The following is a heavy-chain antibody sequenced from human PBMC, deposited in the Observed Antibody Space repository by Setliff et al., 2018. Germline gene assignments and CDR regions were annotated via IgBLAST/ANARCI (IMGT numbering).Heavy chain of an antibody. CDR2: IYHSGST. D-gene: IGHD1-26*01. V-gene: IGHV4-38-2*01. CDR3: ARVPGGRFDY. Sequence: SETLSLTCAVSGYSISSGYYWGWIRQPPGKGLEWIGSIYHSGSTYYNPSLKSRVTISVDTSKNKFSLKLSSVTAADTAVYYCARVPGGRFDYWGQGTLVTVSS. CDR1: GYSISSGYY. J-gene: IGHJ4*02.